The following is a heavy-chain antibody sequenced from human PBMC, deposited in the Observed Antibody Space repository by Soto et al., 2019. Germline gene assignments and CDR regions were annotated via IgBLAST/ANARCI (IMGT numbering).Heavy chain of an antibody. Sequence: QVQLVQSGPEVKKPGASVKVSCKTSGYTFTTYGISWVRQAPGQGLEWMGWISPYNGDTHYSQKFQGRVTMTTDTSTTTAFMELRTLRSDDRAIYFCARALSMAQYYYFMDVRGKGTTVAVSS. CDR2: ISPYNGDT. J-gene: IGHJ6*03. D-gene: IGHD2-8*01. V-gene: IGHV1-18*01. CDR3: ARALSMAQYYYFMDV. CDR1: GYTFTTYG.